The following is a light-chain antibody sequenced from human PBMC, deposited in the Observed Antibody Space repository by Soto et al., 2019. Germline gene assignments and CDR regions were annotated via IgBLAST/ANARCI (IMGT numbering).Light chain of an antibody. CDR2: INN. J-gene: IGLJ3*02. V-gene: IGLV1-44*01. CDR1: DSNVGSTA. CDR3: SAWDDSLHVWL. Sequence: QSVLTQPPSASGAPGQRVTISCSGRDSNVGSTAVNWYQQVPGTAPKLLIFINNQRPSGVSDRFSGSKSGTSASLAISGLRAEDEADYYCSAWDDSLHVWLFGGGTKLTVL.